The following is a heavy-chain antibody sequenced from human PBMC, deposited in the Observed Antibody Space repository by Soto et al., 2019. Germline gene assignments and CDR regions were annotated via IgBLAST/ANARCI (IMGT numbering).Heavy chain of an antibody. CDR1: GYTFTTYG. D-gene: IGHD3-3*01. CDR3: ARDRGTDTIFGVVIIMDGMDV. J-gene: IGHJ6*02. V-gene: IGHV1-18*01. Sequence: ASVKVSCKASGYTFTTYGISWVRQAPGQGLEWMGWISAYNGNTNYAQKLQGRVTMTTDTSTGTADMELRSLRSDDTAVDYCARDRGTDTIFGVVIIMDGMDVWGQGTTVTVSS. CDR2: ISAYNGNT.